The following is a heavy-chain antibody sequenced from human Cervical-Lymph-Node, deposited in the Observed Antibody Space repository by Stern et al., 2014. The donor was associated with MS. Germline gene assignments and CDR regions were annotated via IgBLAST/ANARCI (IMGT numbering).Heavy chain of an antibody. D-gene: IGHD6-13*01. V-gene: IGHV1-69*18. Sequence: QMQLVQSGAEVKKPGSSVKVSCKASGDIFSNFDISWVRQAPGQGLEWMGSITPLFRTANYAQRFQGRVTFTADESTSTVYMELSSLRSDDTAVFYCTRHQEGIAAYWGQGTLVTVSS. J-gene: IGHJ4*02. CDR1: GDIFSNFD. CDR3: TRHQEGIAAY. CDR2: ITPLFRTA.